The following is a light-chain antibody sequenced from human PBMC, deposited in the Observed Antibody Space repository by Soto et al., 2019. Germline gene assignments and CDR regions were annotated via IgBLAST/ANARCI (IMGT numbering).Light chain of an antibody. CDR1: QSVSRK. J-gene: IGKJ5*01. V-gene: IGKV3-15*01. CDR2: DTS. CDR3: QQYKQWRAIS. Sequence: EILMTQSPATVSVSPGERSTLSCRASQSVSRKLARYQHKPGQAPRLLIYDTSTRAADTPARFSGSGSGTDFTLTISSLQSEDFAVYYCQQYKQWRAISFGEGT.